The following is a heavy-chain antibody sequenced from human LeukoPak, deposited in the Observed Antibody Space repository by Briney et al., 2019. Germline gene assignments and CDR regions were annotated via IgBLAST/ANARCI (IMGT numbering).Heavy chain of an antibody. J-gene: IGHJ4*02. D-gene: IGHD6-19*01. CDR3: ARAAVAGRDIDY. CDR1: GGSISSGDYY. Sequence: PSQTLSLTCTVSGGSISSGDYYWSWIRQPPGKGLEWIGYIYYSGSTYCNPSLKSRVTISVDTSKNQFSLKLSSVTAADTAVYYCARAAVAGRDIDYWGQGTLVTVSS. V-gene: IGHV4-30-4*01. CDR2: IYYSGST.